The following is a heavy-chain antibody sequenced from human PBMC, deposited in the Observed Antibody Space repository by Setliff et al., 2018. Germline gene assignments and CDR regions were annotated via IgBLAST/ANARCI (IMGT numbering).Heavy chain of an antibody. J-gene: IGHJ4*02. CDR2: IKYDGTT. CDR3: ARHLLVQGTYHFDY. CDR1: GASISSNY. D-gene: IGHD3-10*01. V-gene: IGHV4-59*01. Sequence: SETLSLTCSVSGASISSNYWSWIRQSPGRPLEWIGYIKYDGTTDYNPSLDSRVTMSVDTSKNQFSLKLKSVTAADTAMYYCARHLLVQGTYHFDYWGQGSPVTSPQ.